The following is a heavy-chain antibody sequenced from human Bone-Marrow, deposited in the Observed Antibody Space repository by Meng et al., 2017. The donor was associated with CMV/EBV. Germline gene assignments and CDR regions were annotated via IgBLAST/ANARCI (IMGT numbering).Heavy chain of an antibody. D-gene: IGHD5-18*01. J-gene: IGHJ4*02. CDR2: INHSGST. CDR3: ARSSYSYGSDY. V-gene: IGHV4-34*01. CDR1: GGSISSYY. Sequence: SETLSLTCTVSGGSISSYYWSWIRQPPGKGLEWIGEINHSGSTNYNPSLKSRVTISVDTSKNQFSLKLSSVTAADTAVYYCARSSYSYGSDYWGQGTLVTVSS.